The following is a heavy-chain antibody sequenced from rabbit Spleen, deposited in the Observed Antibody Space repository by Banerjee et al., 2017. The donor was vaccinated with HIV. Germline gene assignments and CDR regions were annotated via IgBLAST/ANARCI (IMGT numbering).Heavy chain of an antibody. V-gene: IGHV1S7*01. Sequence: QLVESGGGLVTLGGSLKLSCKASGFDFSSYYMSWVRQAPGKGLEWIGYIDPIFGSTYYASWVNGRFTISSHNAQNTLYPQLNSLTAADTATYFCARGGGLWGQGTLVTVS. CDR2: IDPIFGST. CDR1: GFDFSSYY. CDR3: ARGGGL. J-gene: IGHJ6*01.